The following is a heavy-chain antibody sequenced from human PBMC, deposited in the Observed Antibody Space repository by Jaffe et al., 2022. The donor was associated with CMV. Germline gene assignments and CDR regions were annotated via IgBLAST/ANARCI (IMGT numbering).Heavy chain of an antibody. CDR1: GGSISSSNW. Sequence: QVQLQESGPGLVKPSGTLSLTCAVSGGSISSSNWWSWVRQPPGKGLEWIGEIYHSGSTNYNPSLKSRVTISVDKSKNQFSLKLSSVTAADTAVYYCARETYGDGYKMDGNPYYYYYYMDVWGKGTTVTVSS. CDR3: ARETYGDGYKMDGNPYYYYYYMDV. D-gene: IGHD5-12*01. CDR2: IYHSGST. J-gene: IGHJ6*03. V-gene: IGHV4-4*02.